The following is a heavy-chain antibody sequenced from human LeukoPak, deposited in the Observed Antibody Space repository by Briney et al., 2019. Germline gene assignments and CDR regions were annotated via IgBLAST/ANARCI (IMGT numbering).Heavy chain of an antibody. CDR1: GYTFTNYG. V-gene: IGHV1-18*01. J-gene: IGHJ4*02. D-gene: IGHD6-19*01. CDR2: ISVYNGNT. CDR3: ARDLARVAVAGTLDY. Sequence: ASVKVSCKASGYTFTNYGISWVRQAPGQGLEWMGWISVYNGNTKDPQKLQDRVTMTTDTSTSTAYMELRSLRSDDTAVYYCARDLARVAVAGTLDYWGQGTLVTVSS.